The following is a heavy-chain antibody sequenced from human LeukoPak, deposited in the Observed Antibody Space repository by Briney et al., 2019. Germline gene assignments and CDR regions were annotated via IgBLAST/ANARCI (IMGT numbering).Heavy chain of an antibody. Sequence: PSETLSLTCTVSGGSTSSYYWSWIRQPPGKGLEWIGYIYYSGSTNYNPSLKSRVTISVDTSKNQFSLKLSSVTAADTAVYYCARNKGGGYPYYFDYWGQGTLVTVSS. CDR1: GGSTSSYY. J-gene: IGHJ4*02. CDR2: IYYSGST. V-gene: IGHV4-59*01. D-gene: IGHD3-16*02. CDR3: ARNKGGGYPYYFDY.